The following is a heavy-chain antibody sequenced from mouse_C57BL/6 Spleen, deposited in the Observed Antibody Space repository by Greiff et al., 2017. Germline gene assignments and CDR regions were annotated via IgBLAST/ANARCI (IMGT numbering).Heavy chain of an antibody. D-gene: IGHD1-1*01. J-gene: IGHJ4*01. CDR1: GFSLTSYG. Sequence: QVQLQQSGPGLVQPSQSLSITCPVSGFSLTSYGVHWVRQSPGKGLEWLGVIWSGGSTDSNAAFISRLSISKDNSKSQVFFKMNSLQADDAAIYYCASHLWGAMDYWGQGTSVTVSS. CDR2: IWSGGST. V-gene: IGHV2-2*01. CDR3: ASHLWGAMDY.